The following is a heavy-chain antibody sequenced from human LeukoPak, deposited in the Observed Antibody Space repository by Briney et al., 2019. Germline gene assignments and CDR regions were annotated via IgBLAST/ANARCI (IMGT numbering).Heavy chain of an antibody. CDR2: IYYSGST. D-gene: IGHD3-9*01. J-gene: IGHJ5*02. CDR3: ARDHYDILTGSANWFDP. V-gene: IGHV4-39*07. Sequence: PSETLSLTCTVSGGSISSSSYYWGWIRQPPGKGLEWIGSIYYSGSTYYNPSLKSRVTISVDTSKNQFSLKLSSVTAADTAVYYCARDHYDILTGSANWFDPWGQGTLVTVSS. CDR1: GGSISSSSYY.